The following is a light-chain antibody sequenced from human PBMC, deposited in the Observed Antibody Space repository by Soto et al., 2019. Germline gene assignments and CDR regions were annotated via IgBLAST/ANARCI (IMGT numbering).Light chain of an antibody. CDR2: GAS. CDR3: QQYDNWPPIT. J-gene: IGKJ5*01. CDR1: QSVSSSY. V-gene: IGKV3-20*01. Sequence: EIVLTQSPGTLSLSPGERATLSCRASQSVSSSYLAWYQQKPGQAPRLLIYGASSRATGIPDRFSGSGSGTDFTLTISSLLSEDFAVYYCQQYDNWPPITFGQGTRLEI.